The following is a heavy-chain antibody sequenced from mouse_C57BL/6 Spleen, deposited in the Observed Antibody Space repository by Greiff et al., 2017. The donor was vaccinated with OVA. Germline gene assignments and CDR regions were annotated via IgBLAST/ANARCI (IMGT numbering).Heavy chain of an antibody. J-gene: IGHJ2*01. V-gene: IGHV3-6*01. CDR3: AREGDYYGRSDY. CDR2: ISYDGSN. Sequence: EVKLQESGPGLVKPSQSLSLTCSVTGYSITSGYYWNWIRQFPGNKLEWMGYISYDGSNNYNPSLKNRISITRDTSKNQFFLKLNSVTTEDTATYYCAREGDYYGRSDYWGQGTTLTVSS. CDR1: GYSITSGYY. D-gene: IGHD1-1*01.